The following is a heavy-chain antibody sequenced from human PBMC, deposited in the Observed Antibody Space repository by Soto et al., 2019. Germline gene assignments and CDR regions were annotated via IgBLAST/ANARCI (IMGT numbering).Heavy chain of an antibody. CDR2: IDPSDSYT. CDR3: ARPSSFTIFGVVTGDFQH. V-gene: IGHV5-10-1*01. J-gene: IGHJ1*01. Sequence: GESLKISCKGSGYSFTNYWINWVRQMPGKGLEWMGRIDPSDSYTNYSPSFQGHVTISADKSISTALLQWSSLKASDTAMYYCARPSSFTIFGVVTGDFQHWGQGTLVTVSS. D-gene: IGHD3-3*01. CDR1: GYSFTNYW.